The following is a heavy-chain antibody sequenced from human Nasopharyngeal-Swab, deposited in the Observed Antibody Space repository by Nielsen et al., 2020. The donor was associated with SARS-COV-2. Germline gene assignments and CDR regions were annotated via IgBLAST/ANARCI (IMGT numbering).Heavy chain of an antibody. CDR3: ARGVRVRGVINNVDY. D-gene: IGHD3-10*01. V-gene: IGHV4-31*03. Sequence: SETLSLTCTVSGGSISSGGYYWSWIRQHPGKGLEWIGYIYYSGSTYYNPSLKSRVTISVDTSKNQFSPKLSSVTAADTAVYYCARGVRVRGVINNVDYWGQGTLVTVSS. CDR2: IYYSGST. J-gene: IGHJ4*02. CDR1: GGSISSGGYY.